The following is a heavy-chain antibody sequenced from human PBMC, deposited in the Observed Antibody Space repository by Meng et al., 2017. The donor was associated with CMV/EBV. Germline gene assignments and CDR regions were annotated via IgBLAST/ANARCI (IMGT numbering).Heavy chain of an antibody. V-gene: IGHV3-33*06. Sequence: GESLKISCAASGFTFSSYGMHWVRQAPGKGLEWVAVIWYDGSNKYYADSVKGRFTISRDNSKNTLYLQMNSLRAEDTAVYYCVKELPRDHDAFDIWGQGTMVTVSS. J-gene: IGHJ3*02. CDR3: VKELPRDHDAFDI. CDR1: GFTFSSYG. CDR2: IWYDGSNK.